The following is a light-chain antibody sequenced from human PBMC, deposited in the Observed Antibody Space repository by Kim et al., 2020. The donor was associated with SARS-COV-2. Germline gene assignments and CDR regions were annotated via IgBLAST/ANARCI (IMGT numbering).Light chain of an antibody. CDR3: QQSYISPST. V-gene: IGKV1-39*01. Sequence: SEGDRVTITCRTRQSISSHLKWYHQKPGRAPKLLSSAASTVQGGVPSRFSGSGSETDFTLTISRLQPEDFATYSCQQSYISPSTFGPGTKVDIK. J-gene: IGKJ3*01. CDR1: QSISSH. CDR2: AAS.